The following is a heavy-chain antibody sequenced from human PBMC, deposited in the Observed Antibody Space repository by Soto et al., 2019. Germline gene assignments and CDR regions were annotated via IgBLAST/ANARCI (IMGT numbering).Heavy chain of an antibody. CDR2: IIPMFGIV. Sequence: QVRLVQSGAEVKKPGSSVKVSCKASGGTFSSYTFTWVRQAPGQGLEWMGGIIPMFGIVNYAQKFQGRGTITADESTSIAYMALTSLSSEDTAIYYCARHYDILTAYSIWGQGTMVTVSS. V-gene: IGHV1-69*01. J-gene: IGHJ3*02. CDR1: GGTFSSYT. CDR3: ARHYDILTAYSI. D-gene: IGHD3-9*01.